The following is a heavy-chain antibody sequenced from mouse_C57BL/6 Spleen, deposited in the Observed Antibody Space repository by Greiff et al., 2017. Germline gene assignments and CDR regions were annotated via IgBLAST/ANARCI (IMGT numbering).Heavy chain of an antibody. Sequence: VQLQQPGAELVKPGASVKLSCKASGYTFTSYWMHWVKQRPGRGLEWSGRFDPNSGGTKYNEKFKSKATLTVDKPSSTAYLQFSCLTSAASAAXYCSRGYGSSYLEYFDVWGTGTTVTVSS. CDR1: GYTFTSYW. CDR3: SRGYGSSYLEYFDV. D-gene: IGHD1-1*01. V-gene: IGHV1-72*01. CDR2: FDPNSGGT. J-gene: IGHJ1*03.